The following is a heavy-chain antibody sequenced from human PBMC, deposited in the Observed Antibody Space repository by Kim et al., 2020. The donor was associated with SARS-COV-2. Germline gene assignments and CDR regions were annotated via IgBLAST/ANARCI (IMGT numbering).Heavy chain of an antibody. CDR1: GFSINSGYY. Sequence: SETLYLTCTVSGFSINSGYYWGWIRQPPGKGLEWIGSIYHSGNTYYNPSLKSRVTISLDTSKNQFSLNLKSVTAADTAVYYCARNTFFIAAAGTSDYWGQGTLVTVSS. CDR3: ARNTFFIAAAGTSDY. V-gene: IGHV4-38-2*02. D-gene: IGHD6-13*01. CDR2: IYHSGNT. J-gene: IGHJ4*02.